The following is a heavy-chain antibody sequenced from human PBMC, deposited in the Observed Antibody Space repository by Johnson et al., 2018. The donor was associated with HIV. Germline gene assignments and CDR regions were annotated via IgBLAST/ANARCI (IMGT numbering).Heavy chain of an antibody. CDR3: ARDDAFDI. V-gene: IGHV3-30-3*01. Sequence: QVQLVESGGGLVQPGGSLRLSCAASGFTFSSYAMHWVRQAPGKGLEWVAVISYDGSNKYYADSVKGRFTISRDNAKNSLYLQMNSLRAEDTAVYYCARDDAFDIWGQGTMVTVSS. CDR2: ISYDGSNK. J-gene: IGHJ3*02. CDR1: GFTFSSYA.